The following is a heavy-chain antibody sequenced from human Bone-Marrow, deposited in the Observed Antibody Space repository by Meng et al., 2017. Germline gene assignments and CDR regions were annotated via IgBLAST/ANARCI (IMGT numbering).Heavy chain of an antibody. V-gene: IGHV3-23*04. CDR1: GFNFSNYA. CDR3: AEGGLEGDFDY. J-gene: IGHJ4*02. CDR2: ISGRGGST. Sequence: RLVGVGGGLVQPGGSLRLSCAASGFNFSNYAMSWVRQAPGQGLEWVSAISGRGGSTYYADSVKGRFTISRDNSKNTLYLQMNSLRAEDTAVYYCAEGGLEGDFDYWGQGTLVTVSS. D-gene: IGHD1-1*01.